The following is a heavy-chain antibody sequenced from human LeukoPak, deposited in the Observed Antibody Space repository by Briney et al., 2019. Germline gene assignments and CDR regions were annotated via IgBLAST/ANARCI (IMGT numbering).Heavy chain of an antibody. CDR3: ARAGSGGSYYTN. Sequence: PGGTLRLSCAASGFTFSSYGMSWVRQAPGKGLEWVSAISGSGGSTYYADSVKGRFTISRDNSKNTLYLQMNSLRAEDTAVYYCARAGSGGSYYTNWGQGTLVTVSS. CDR2: ISGSGGST. D-gene: IGHD3-10*01. J-gene: IGHJ4*02. CDR1: GFTFSSYG. V-gene: IGHV3-23*01.